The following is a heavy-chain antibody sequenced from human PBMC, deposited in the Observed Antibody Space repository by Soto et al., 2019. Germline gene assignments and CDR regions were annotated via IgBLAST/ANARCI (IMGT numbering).Heavy chain of an antibody. Sequence: GGSLRLSCAASGFTFNNYALNWVRQAPGKGLEWVSSISGTGGSTFYAGSAKGRFTISRDNSKNTLFLQMTSLRAEDTAVYYCGKGHFKWGTGDAFDIWGQGTMVTVSS. CDR2: ISGTGGST. CDR3: GKGHFKWGTGDAFDI. CDR1: GFTFNNYA. J-gene: IGHJ3*02. D-gene: IGHD1-1*01. V-gene: IGHV3-23*01.